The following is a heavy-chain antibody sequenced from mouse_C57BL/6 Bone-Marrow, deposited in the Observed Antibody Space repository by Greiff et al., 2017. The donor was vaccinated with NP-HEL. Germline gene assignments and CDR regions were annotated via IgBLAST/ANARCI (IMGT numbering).Heavy chain of an antibody. D-gene: IGHD4-1*02. J-gene: IGHJ4*01. V-gene: IGHV1-7*01. Sequence: QVQLKQSGAELAKPGASVTLSFPASGYTFTSYWMHWVKQRPGQGLEWIGYINPSSGYTKYNQKFKDKATLTADKSSSTAYMQLSSLTYEDSAVYYCARYRASTGTRAMDYWGQGTSVTVSS. CDR2: INPSSGYT. CDR3: ARYRASTGTRAMDY. CDR1: GYTFTSYW.